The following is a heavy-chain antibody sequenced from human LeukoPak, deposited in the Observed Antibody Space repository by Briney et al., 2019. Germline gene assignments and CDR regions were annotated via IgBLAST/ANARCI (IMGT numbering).Heavy chain of an antibody. CDR3: ARVDRYCSGGSCYSGYFDY. CDR2: INPSGGST. D-gene: IGHD2-15*01. Sequence: ASVKVSCKASGYTFTSYYMHWVRQAPGQGLEWMGIINPSGGSTSYAQKFQGRVTMTRDTSTSTVYMELSSLRSEDTAVYYCARVDRYCSGGSCYSGYFDYWGQGTLVTASS. V-gene: IGHV1-46*01. CDR1: GYTFTSYY. J-gene: IGHJ4*02.